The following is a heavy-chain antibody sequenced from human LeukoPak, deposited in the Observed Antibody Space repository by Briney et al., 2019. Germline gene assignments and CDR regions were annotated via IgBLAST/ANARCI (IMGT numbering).Heavy chain of an antibody. V-gene: IGHV4-31*03. J-gene: IGHJ5*02. Sequence: PSQTLSLTCTVSGGSISSGGSYWSWIRQHPGKGLEWIGYIYYSGSTYYNPSLKSRVTISVDTSKNQFSLKLSSVTAADTAVYYCARVPLASGWFDICGQGTLATVSS. CDR1: GGSISSGGSY. CDR3: ARVPLASGWFDI. CDR2: IYYSGST.